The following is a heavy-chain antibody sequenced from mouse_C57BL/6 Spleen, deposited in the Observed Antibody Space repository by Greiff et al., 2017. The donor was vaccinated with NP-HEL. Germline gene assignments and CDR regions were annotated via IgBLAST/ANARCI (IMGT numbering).Heavy chain of an antibody. V-gene: IGHV1-62-2*01. Sequence: QVQLQQSGDELVKPGASVKLSCKASGYTFTEYTIHWVKQRSGQGLEWIGWFYPGSGSIKYNEKFKDKATLTADKSSSTVYMELSRLTSEDSAVYFCARHEEGYYYGSSLYYFDYWGQGTTLTVSS. CDR3: ARHEEGYYYGSSLYYFDY. CDR2: FYPGSGSI. J-gene: IGHJ2*01. CDR1: GYTFTEYT. D-gene: IGHD1-1*01.